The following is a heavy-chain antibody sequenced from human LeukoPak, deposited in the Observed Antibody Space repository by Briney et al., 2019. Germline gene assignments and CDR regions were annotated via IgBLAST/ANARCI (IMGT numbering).Heavy chain of an antibody. J-gene: IGHJ4*02. Sequence: SGPTLVNPTQTLTLTCTFSGFSLSTSGVGVGWIRQPPVKALEWLALIYWDDDKRYSPSLKSRLTITKDTSKNQVVLTMTNMDPVDTATYYCALTADYDFWSGSYYFDYWGQGTLVTVSS. CDR1: GFSLSTSGVG. CDR3: ALTADYDFWSGSYYFDY. V-gene: IGHV2-5*02. CDR2: IYWDDDK. D-gene: IGHD3-3*01.